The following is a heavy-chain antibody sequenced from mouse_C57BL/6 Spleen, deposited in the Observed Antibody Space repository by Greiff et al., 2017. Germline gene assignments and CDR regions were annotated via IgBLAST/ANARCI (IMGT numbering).Heavy chain of an antibody. Sequence: QVQLKESGPELVKPGASVKLSCKASGYTFTSYDINWVKQRPGQGLEWIGWIYPRAGSTKYNEKFKGKATVTVDPSSSTAYMELHSLTSEDSAVYFCARRTTFWDGFDYWGQGTTLTVSS. CDR1: GYTFTSYD. J-gene: IGHJ2*01. V-gene: IGHV1-85*01. CDR2: IYPRAGST. D-gene: IGHD4-1*01. CDR3: ARRTTFWDGFDY.